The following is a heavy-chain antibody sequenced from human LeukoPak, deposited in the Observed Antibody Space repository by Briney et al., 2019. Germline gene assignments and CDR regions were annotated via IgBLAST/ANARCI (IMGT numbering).Heavy chain of an antibody. CDR3: ARGGDGYNSEYYFDY. J-gene: IGHJ4*02. Sequence: SETLSLTCTVSVGSISSGGYYWSWIRQHPGKGLEWIGYIYYSGSTYYNPSLKSRVTISVDTSKNQFSLKLSSVTAADTAVYYCARGGDGYNSEYYFDYWGQGTLVTVSS. CDR2: IYYSGST. V-gene: IGHV4-31*03. D-gene: IGHD5-24*01. CDR1: VGSISSGGYY.